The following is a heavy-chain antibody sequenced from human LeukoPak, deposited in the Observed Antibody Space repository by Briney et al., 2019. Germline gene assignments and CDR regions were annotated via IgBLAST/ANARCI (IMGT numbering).Heavy chain of an antibody. Sequence: GGSLRLSCAASGFTFSSYEMNWVRQAPGKGLEWVSYISSSGSTIYYADPVKGRFTISRDNAKNSLYLQMNSLRAEDTAVYYCARAEYSSGWYDYWGQGTLVTVSS. D-gene: IGHD6-19*01. V-gene: IGHV3-48*03. J-gene: IGHJ4*02. CDR3: ARAEYSSGWYDY. CDR1: GFTFSSYE. CDR2: ISSSGSTI.